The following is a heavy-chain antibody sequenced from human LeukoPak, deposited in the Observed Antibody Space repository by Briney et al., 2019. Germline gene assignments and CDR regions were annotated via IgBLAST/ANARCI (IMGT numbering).Heavy chain of an antibody. CDR1: GGIFSSYA. Sequence: SVKVSCKASGGIFSSYAISWVRQAPGQGLEWMGRIIPILGIANYAQKFQGRVTITADKSTSTAYMELSSLRSEDTAVYYCASSTTWIQLWFDPWGQGTLVTVSS. J-gene: IGHJ5*02. CDR3: ASSTTWIQLWFDP. CDR2: IIPILGIA. D-gene: IGHD5-18*01. V-gene: IGHV1-69*04.